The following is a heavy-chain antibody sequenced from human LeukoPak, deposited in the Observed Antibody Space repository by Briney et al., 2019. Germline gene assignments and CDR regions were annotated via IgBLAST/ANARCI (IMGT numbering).Heavy chain of an antibody. Sequence: PGGSLRLSCSASGFPFSSYAMHWVRQAPGKGLEYVSAISDSGGSTYYADSVKGRFTISRDNSKNTLYLQMSSLRAEDTAVYYSAIEVWFRADSWGQGTLVTVSS. J-gene: IGHJ4*02. D-gene: IGHD3-10*01. CDR1: GFPFSSYA. V-gene: IGHV3-64D*09. CDR3: AIEVWFRADS. CDR2: ISDSGGST.